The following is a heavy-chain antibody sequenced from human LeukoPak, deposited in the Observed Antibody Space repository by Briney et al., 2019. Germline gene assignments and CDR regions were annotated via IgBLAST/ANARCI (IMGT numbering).Heavy chain of an antibody. CDR1: GYTFTSYG. J-gene: IGHJ6*02. CDR3: AREGQQLVDEYSYGMDV. CDR2: ISAYNGNT. D-gene: IGHD6-13*01. Sequence: ASVKVSCKASGYTFTSYGISWVRQAPGQGLEWMGCISAYNGNTNYAQKLQGRVTMTTDTSTSTAYMELRSLRSDDTAVYYCAREGQQLVDEYSYGMDVWGQGTTVTVSS. V-gene: IGHV1-18*01.